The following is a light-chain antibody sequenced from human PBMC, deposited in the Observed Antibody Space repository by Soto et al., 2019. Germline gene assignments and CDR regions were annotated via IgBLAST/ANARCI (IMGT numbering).Light chain of an antibody. CDR3: SSYTSSSTPYV. CDR1: SSDVGGYNY. J-gene: IGLJ1*01. V-gene: IGLV2-14*01. CDR2: DVS. Sequence: QSALTQPASVSGSPGQSITISRTGTSSDVGGYNYVSWYQQHPGKAPKLMIYDVSNRPSGVSNRFSGSKSGNTASLTISGLQAEDEADYNCSSYTSSSTPYVFGTGTKVTVL.